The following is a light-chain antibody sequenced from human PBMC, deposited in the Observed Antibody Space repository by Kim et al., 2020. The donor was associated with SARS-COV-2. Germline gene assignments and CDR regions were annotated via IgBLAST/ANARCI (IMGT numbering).Light chain of an antibody. V-gene: IGLV10-54*01. J-gene: IGLJ3*02. CDR3: SAWDSRLSAWV. CDR1: SNDVGNEG. Sequence: RQTATLTSTGTSNDVGNEGATWLQQHQGRPPKLLSSRNNNRPSGISGRFSASGSGDTASLTITGLQPEDEADYYSSAWDSRLSAWVFGGGTELNV. CDR2: RNN.